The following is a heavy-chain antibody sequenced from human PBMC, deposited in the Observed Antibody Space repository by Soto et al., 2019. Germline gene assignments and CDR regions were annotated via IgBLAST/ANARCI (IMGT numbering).Heavy chain of an antibody. CDR3: ARHSLALRKNNWFDP. CDR2: IFYLGSS. CDR1: ADSIMISDFY. D-gene: IGHD3-3*02. J-gene: IGHJ5*02. V-gene: IGHV4-39*01. Sequence: SETLAVGCTFSADSIMISDFYRGWVRQPPGKGLEWIGSIFYLGSSYYNPSLKSRVTMSVDTSNNQFSLRLRSVTAADTALYFCARHSLALRKNNWFDPWGQGIMVTVSS.